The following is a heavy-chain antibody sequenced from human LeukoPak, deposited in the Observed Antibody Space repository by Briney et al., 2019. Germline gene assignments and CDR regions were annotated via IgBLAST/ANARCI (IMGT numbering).Heavy chain of an antibody. J-gene: IGHJ3*02. Sequence: GESLKISCKGSGYSFTSYWIGWVRQMPGKGLEWMGIIYPGDPDTRYSPSFQGQVTISADKSISTAYLQWSSLKASDTAMYYCARPRGYSGYSDAFDIWGQGTMVTVSS. CDR1: GYSFTSYW. V-gene: IGHV5-51*01. D-gene: IGHD5-12*01. CDR2: IYPGDPDT. CDR3: ARPRGYSGYSDAFDI.